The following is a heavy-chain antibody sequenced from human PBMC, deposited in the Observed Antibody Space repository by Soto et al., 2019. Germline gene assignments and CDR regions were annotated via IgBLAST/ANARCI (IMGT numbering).Heavy chain of an antibody. J-gene: IGHJ4*02. CDR1: GGSISSYY. CDR3: ARYYYDSSGYFLLDY. D-gene: IGHD3-22*01. CDR2: IYYSGST. V-gene: IGHV4-59*01. Sequence: SETLSLTCTVSGGSISSYYWSWIRQPPGKGLEWIGYIYYSGSTNYNPPLKSRVTISVDTSKNQFSLKLSSVTAADTAVYYCARYYYDSSGYFLLDYWGQGTLVTVSS.